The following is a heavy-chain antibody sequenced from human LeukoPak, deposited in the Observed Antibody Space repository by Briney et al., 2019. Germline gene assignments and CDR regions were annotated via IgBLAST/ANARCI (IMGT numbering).Heavy chain of an antibody. D-gene: IGHD3-22*01. CDR1: GGTFSSYA. V-gene: IGHV1-18*01. Sequence: ASVKVSCKASGGTFSSYAISWVRQAPGQGLEWMGWISAYNGNTNYAQKLQGRVTMTTDTSTSTAYMELRSLRSDDTAVYYCARDRGTMIVDAFDIWGQGTMVTVSS. CDR2: ISAYNGNT. J-gene: IGHJ3*02. CDR3: ARDRGTMIVDAFDI.